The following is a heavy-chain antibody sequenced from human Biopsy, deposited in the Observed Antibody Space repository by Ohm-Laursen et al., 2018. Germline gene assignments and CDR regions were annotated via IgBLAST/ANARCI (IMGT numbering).Heavy chain of an antibody. CDR2: IITMFGTA. V-gene: IGHV1-69*01. Sequence: SSPYASCKFSGGTFFNYAISCVRQTPGQGLGWMGGIITMFGTATYAQMFQGRVTISADESTSTSYMELSSLTTEDMAIYYCARGPHSGSHSCFDYWGQGTLVTVSS. CDR1: GGTFFNYA. D-gene: IGHD1-26*01. J-gene: IGHJ4*02. CDR3: ARGPHSGSHSCFDY.